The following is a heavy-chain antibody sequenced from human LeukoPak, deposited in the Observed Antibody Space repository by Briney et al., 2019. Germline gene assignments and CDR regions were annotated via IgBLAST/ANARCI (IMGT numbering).Heavy chain of an antibody. D-gene: IGHD2-15*01. Sequence: GSLRLSCAASGFTFSSYGMHWVRQAPGKGLEWVAFIRYDGSNKYYADSVKGRFTISRDNSKNTLYLQMNSLRAEDTAVYYCATIYCSGGTCTYFDDWGQGTLVTVSS. CDR3: ATIYCSGGTCTYFDD. CDR1: GFTFSSYG. J-gene: IGHJ4*02. CDR2: IRYDGSNK. V-gene: IGHV3-30*02.